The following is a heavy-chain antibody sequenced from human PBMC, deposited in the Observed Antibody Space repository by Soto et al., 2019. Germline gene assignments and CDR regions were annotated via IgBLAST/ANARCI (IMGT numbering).Heavy chain of an antibody. D-gene: IGHD3-10*01. CDR2: ISHNGYST. J-gene: IGHJ3*01. CDR1: GFSFNDYS. V-gene: IGHV3-48*02. CDR3: VRDYLYAFDV. Sequence: PGGSLRLSCAASGFSFNDYSMNWVRQAPGKGLEWISYISHNGYSTYYADSVKGRFTISRDNARNSLYLQVNSLRDEDTAVYHCVRDYLYAFDVWGQGTLVTVSS.